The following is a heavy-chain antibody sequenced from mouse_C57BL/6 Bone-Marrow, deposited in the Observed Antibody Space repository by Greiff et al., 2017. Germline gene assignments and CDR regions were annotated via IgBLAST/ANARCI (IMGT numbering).Heavy chain of an antibody. Sequence: VQLKQSGEGLVKPGGSLKLSCAASGFTFSSYAMSWVRQTPEKRLEWVAYISSGGDYIYYADTVKGRFTISRDNARNTLYLQMSSLKSEDTAMYYCTKVYYYGSSPAWFAYWGQGTLVTVSA. J-gene: IGHJ3*01. D-gene: IGHD1-1*01. CDR1: GFTFSSYA. CDR2: ISSGGDYI. CDR3: TKVYYYGSSPAWFAY. V-gene: IGHV5-9-1*02.